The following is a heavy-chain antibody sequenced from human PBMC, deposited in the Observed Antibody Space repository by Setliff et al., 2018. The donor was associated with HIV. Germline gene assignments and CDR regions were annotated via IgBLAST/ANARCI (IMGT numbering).Heavy chain of an antibody. J-gene: IGHJ5*02. V-gene: IGHV1-69*10. CDR3: ATSTIAAAGASRADLDT. CDR1: GGSLRSYV. Sequence: ASVKVSCKASGGSLRSYVINWARQAPGQGLEWMGGIIPMLGITNYAQNFQGRLAITADKSTTVSYMELSSLRSEDTAFYFCATSTIAAAGASRADLDTWGQGTLVTVSS. D-gene: IGHD6-13*01. CDR2: IIPMLGIT.